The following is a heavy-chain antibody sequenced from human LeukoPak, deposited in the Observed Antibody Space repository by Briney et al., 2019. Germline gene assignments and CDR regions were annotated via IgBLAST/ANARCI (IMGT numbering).Heavy chain of an antibody. D-gene: IGHD3-10*01. CDR1: GFTFSGRS. J-gene: IGHJ3*02. Sequence: GGSLRLSCAASGFTFSGRSMHWVRQAPGKGLEWISGISNEGTTTNYADSVKGRFTISRDNAKNTLYLQMKSLRAEDTAVYYCARGWFGPDSWDQGTMVTVSS. CDR2: ISNEGTTT. CDR3: ARGWFGPDS. V-gene: IGHV3-74*01.